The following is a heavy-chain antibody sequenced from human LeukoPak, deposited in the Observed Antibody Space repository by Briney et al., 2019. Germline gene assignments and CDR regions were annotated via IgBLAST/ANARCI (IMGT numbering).Heavy chain of an antibody. D-gene: IGHD2/OR15-2a*01. V-gene: IGHV3-74*01. CDR2: IISDGITT. CDR1: GLTFHNTW. CDR3: AADGEYAFLV. Sequence: GGSLRLSCAASGLTFHNTWMHWIRQAPGKGLVWVSRIISDGITTTYADSVKGRFTISRDNAKNTLYLQMNSLRAEDTAVYYCAADGEYAFLVWGQGTMVTVSS. J-gene: IGHJ3*01.